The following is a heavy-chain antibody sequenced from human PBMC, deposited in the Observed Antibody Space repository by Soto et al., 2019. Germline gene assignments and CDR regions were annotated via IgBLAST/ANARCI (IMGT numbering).Heavy chain of an antibody. D-gene: IGHD1-26*01. V-gene: IGHV1-69*01. CDR3: ARVGESGSYIPSFDY. CDR2: IIPIFGTA. J-gene: IGHJ4*02. Sequence: QVQLVQSGAEVKKPGSSVQVSCKASGGTFSSYAISWVRQAPGQGLEWMGGIIPIFGTANYAQKFQGRVTITADESTSTAYMERSSLRSEDTAVYYCARVGESGSYIPSFDYWGQGTLVTVSS. CDR1: GGTFSSYA.